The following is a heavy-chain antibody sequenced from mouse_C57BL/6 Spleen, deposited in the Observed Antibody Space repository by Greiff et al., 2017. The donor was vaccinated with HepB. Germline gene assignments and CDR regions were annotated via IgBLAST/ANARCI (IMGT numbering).Heavy chain of an antibody. CDR3: ARTGGYYAMDY. CDR1: GYSFTGYY. J-gene: IGHJ4*01. CDR2: INPSTGGT. Sequence: VQLQQSGPELVKPGASVKISCKASGYSFTGYYMNWVKQSPEKSLEWIGAINPSTGGTTYNQKFKAKATLTVDKSSSTAYMQLKSMTSEDSAVYYCARTGGYYAMDYWGKGTSITV. V-gene: IGHV1-42*01.